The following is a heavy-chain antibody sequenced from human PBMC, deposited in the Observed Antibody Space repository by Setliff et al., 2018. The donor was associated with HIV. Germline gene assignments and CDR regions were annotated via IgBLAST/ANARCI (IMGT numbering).Heavy chain of an antibody. D-gene: IGHD3-22*01. CDR3: AIKYLVNVFDY. V-gene: IGHV4-59*01. J-gene: IGHJ4*02. Sequence: SETLSLPCSVSGGSLSSYYWSWSRQPPGKGPEWTGYVYYSGTTNYNPSLKSGVSMSVETSKHQFPLRLSSVTAADTAVYYCAIKYLVNVFDYWGQGMLVTVSS. CDR2: VYYSGTT. CDR1: GGSLSSYY.